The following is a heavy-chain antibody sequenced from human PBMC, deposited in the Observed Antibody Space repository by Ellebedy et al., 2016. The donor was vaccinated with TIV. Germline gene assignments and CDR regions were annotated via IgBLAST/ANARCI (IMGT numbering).Heavy chain of an antibody. CDR2: ISAYNGNT. CDR1: GYTFTSYG. D-gene: IGHD4-17*01. CDR3: ARDSPMTTVTKPFDY. V-gene: IGHV1-18*01. Sequence: ASVKVSXXASGYTFTSYGISWVRQAPGQGLEWMGWISAYNGNTNYAQKLQDRVTMTTDTSTSTAYMELRSLRSDDTAVYYCARDSPMTTVTKPFDYWGQGTLVTVSS. J-gene: IGHJ4*02.